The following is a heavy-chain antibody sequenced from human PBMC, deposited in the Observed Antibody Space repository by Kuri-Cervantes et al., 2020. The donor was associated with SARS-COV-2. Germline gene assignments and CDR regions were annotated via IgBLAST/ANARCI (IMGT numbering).Heavy chain of an antibody. CDR3: VRDGDHWNFDY. Sequence: GESLKISCAASGFTFSSYAMTWVRQAPGKGLEWVSAISGSGGSTYYADSVKGRFTISRDNSKNTLYLKMNSLRAEDTAVYYCVRDGDHWNFDYWGQGTLVTVSS. J-gene: IGHJ4*02. D-gene: IGHD1-1*01. V-gene: IGHV3-23*01. CDR2: ISGSGGST. CDR1: GFTFSSYA.